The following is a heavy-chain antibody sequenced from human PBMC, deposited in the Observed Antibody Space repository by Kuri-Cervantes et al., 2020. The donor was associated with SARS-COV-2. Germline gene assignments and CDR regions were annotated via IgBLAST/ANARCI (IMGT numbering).Heavy chain of an antibody. D-gene: IGHD2-2*01. V-gene: IGHV1-2*02. Sequence: ASVKVSFKASGYTFTGYYMHWVRQAPGQGLEWMGWINPNSGGTNYAQKFQGRVTMTRDTSISTAYMELSRLRSDDTAVYYCARACSSTSCYFSEFDYWGQGTLVTVSS. CDR1: GYTFTGYY. J-gene: IGHJ4*02. CDR2: INPNSGGT. CDR3: ARACSSTSCYFSEFDY.